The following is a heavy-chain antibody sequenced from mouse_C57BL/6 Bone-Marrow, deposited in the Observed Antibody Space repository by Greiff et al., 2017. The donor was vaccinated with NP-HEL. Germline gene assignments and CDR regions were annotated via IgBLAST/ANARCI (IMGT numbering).Heavy chain of an antibody. CDR2: ISNGGGST. CDR1: GFTFSDYY. CDR3: ARRDGYYRYFAY. V-gene: IGHV5-12*01. Sequence: EVKLMESGGGLVQPGGSLKLSCAASGFTFSDYYMYWVRQTPEKRLEWVAYISNGGGSTYYPDTVKGRFTISRDNAKNTLYLQMSRLKSEDTAMYYCARRDGYYRYFAYWGQGTLVTVSA. J-gene: IGHJ3*01. D-gene: IGHD2-3*01.